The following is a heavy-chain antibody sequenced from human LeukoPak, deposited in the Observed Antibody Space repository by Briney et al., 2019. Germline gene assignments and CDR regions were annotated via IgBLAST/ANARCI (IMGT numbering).Heavy chain of an antibody. D-gene: IGHD6-13*01. CDR3: ARHGGSWTFDY. J-gene: IGHJ4*02. Sequence: SETLSLTCGVSGGSISSTNWWSWVRQPPGQGLEWIGYIDYSGSTNYNPSFKSRVTMSVDTSKNQFSLKLSSVTAADTAVYFCARHGGSWTFDYWGQGTLVTVSS. CDR1: GGSISSTNW. CDR2: IDYSGST. V-gene: IGHV4-4*02.